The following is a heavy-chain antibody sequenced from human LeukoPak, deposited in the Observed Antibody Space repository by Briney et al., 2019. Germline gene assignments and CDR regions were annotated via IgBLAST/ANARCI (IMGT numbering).Heavy chain of an antibody. Sequence: GGSLRLSCAASGITVSTNYMSWVRQAPGKGLEWVSIIYSGGGTYYADSVKGRFTISRENSKNTLWLQMNSLRVEDTAVYYCARLHYDVLTGPFDYWGQGTLVTVSS. V-gene: IGHV3-66*04. CDR1: GITVSTNY. J-gene: IGHJ4*02. CDR3: ARLHYDVLTGPFDY. D-gene: IGHD3-9*01. CDR2: IYSGGGT.